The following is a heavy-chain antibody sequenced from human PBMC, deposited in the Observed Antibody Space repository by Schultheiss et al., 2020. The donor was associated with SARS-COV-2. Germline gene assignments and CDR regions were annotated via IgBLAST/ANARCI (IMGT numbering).Heavy chain of an antibody. CDR3: ARLRGQQLVPFDY. Sequence: GESLKISCKGSGNSSTSYWITWVRQMPGKGLEWMGRIDPSDSYTDYSPSFQGHVTISADKSLTTAYLQWSSLEASDTAMYYCARLRGQQLVPFDYWGQGTLVTVSS. V-gene: IGHV5-10-1*01. J-gene: IGHJ4*02. CDR2: IDPSDSYT. CDR1: GNSSTSYW. D-gene: IGHD6-13*01.